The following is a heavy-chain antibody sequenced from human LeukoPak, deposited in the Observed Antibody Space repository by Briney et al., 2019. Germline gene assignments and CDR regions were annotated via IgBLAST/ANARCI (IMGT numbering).Heavy chain of an antibody. Sequence: GESLKISCKGSGYSFSSYWLGWVRQMPGKGLEWMGIIYPDDSDTRYSPSFQGQVTISADKSISTAYLQWSSLEASDTAIYYCARPSTFYGANDFWGQGTLVTVSS. CDR1: GYSFSSYW. CDR3: ARPSTFYGANDF. CDR2: IYPDDSDT. J-gene: IGHJ4*02. D-gene: IGHD4-23*01. V-gene: IGHV5-51*01.